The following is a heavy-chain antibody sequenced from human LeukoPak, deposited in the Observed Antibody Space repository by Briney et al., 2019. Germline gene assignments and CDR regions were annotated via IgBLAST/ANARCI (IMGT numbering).Heavy chain of an antibody. V-gene: IGHV3-48*04. J-gene: IGHJ4*01. CDR2: ISSSSSTI. D-gene: IGHD6-13*01. CDR1: GFTFSSYS. Sequence: GGSLRLSCAASGFTFSSYSMNWVCQAPGKGLEWVSYISSSSSTIYYADSVKGRFTISRDNAKNSLYLQMNSLRAEDTAVYYCARALSIAAAGLWGHGTLVTVSS. CDR3: ARALSIAAAGL.